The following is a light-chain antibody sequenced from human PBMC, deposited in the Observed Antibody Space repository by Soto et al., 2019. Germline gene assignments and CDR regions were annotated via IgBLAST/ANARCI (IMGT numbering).Light chain of an antibody. V-gene: IGKV3-20*01. CDR1: QSVTSNY. J-gene: IGKJ2*01. CDR2: GAS. CDR3: QQYGSSPST. Sequence: EIVLTQSPGTLSVSSGESATLSCRASQSVTSNYVAWYQQKPGLPPRLLIFGASNRATGIPDRFSGGVSGTDFTLTISRLEPEDFALYICQQYGSSPSTFGLGTKLE.